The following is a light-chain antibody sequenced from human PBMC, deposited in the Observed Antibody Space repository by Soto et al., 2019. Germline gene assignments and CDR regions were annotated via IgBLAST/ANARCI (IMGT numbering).Light chain of an antibody. CDR2: DVN. J-gene: IGLJ1*01. CDR1: SSDVGGYNY. CDR3: SSYTSSSSLVV. Sequence: QSVLTQPASVSGSPGQSITISCTGTSSDVGGYNYVSWYQQHPGKAPKLMIYDVNNRPSGVSNRFSGSKSGNTASLTISGLQAEDEADYYCSSYTSSSSLVVFATGTKVTVL. V-gene: IGLV2-14*03.